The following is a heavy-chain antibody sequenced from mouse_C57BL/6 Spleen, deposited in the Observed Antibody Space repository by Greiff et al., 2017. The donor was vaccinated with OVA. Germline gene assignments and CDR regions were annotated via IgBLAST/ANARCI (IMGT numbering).Heavy chain of an antibody. CDR1: GYTFTDYE. CDR3: TRSGANWDGERYFDV. D-gene: IGHD4-1*01. CDR2: IDPETGGT. V-gene: IGHV1-15*01. J-gene: IGHJ1*03. Sequence: QVQLQQSGAELVRPGASVTLSCKASGYTFTDYEMHWVKQTPVHGLEWIGAIDPETGGTAYNQKFKGKAILTADKSSSTAYMELRSLTSEDSAVYYCTRSGANWDGERYFDVWGTGTTVTVSS.